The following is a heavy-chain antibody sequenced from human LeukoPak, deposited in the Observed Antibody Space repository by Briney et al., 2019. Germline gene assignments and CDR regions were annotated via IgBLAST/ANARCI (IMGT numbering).Heavy chain of an antibody. V-gene: IGHV4-4*02. CDR2: INHSGST. D-gene: IGHD3-10*01. CDR3: ARNYGSGSHIQFDY. CDR1: GGSISSSNW. J-gene: IGHJ4*02. Sequence: PSETLSLTCAVSGGSISSSNWWSWVRQPPGKGLEWIGEINHSGSTNYNPSLKSRVTISVDTSKNQFSLKLSSVTAADTAVYYCARNYGSGSHIQFDYWGQGTLVTVSS.